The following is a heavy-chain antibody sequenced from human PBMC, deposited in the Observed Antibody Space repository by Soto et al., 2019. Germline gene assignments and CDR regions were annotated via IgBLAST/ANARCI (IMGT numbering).Heavy chain of an antibody. CDR1: GFTFSDYN. Sequence: GGSLRLSWASSGFTFSDYNMCWVRRAPGKGLEWVAFISNDGNNKYFSDFVKGRFTISRDNSKNTLYLQMNSLRAEDTAVYYCAKDGTDSSGWYYFDYWGQGTLVTVSS. V-gene: IGHV3-33*05. D-gene: IGHD6-19*01. CDR2: ISNDGNNK. J-gene: IGHJ4*02. CDR3: AKDGTDSSGWYYFDY.